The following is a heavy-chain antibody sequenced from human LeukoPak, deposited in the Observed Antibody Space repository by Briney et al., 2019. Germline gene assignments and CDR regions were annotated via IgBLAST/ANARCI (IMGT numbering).Heavy chain of an antibody. J-gene: IGHJ5*02. CDR3: ARSGTLTGMEDWFDP. CDR2: IIPILGIA. Sequence: SVKVSCKASGGTFSSYAISWVRQAPGQGLEWMGRIIPILGIANYAQKFQGRVTITADKSTSTAYMELSSLRSEDTAVYCCARSGTLTGMEDWFDPWGQGTLVTVSS. CDR1: GGTFSSYA. D-gene: IGHD1-20*01. V-gene: IGHV1-69*04.